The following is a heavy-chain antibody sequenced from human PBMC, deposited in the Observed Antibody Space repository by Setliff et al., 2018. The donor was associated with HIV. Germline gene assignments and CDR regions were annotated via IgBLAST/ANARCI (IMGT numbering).Heavy chain of an antibody. J-gene: IGHJ5*02. CDR2: IHTSGNT. CDR3: ARGRTQWPNYNYFDP. Sequence: SETLSLTCTVSGDSINGRWLSWIRQAPGKGLEWIGRIHTSGNTNYNPSLKSRVTISVDTSKSQFSLKLSSLTAADTAVYYCARGRTQWPNYNYFDPWGLGTLVTVSS. D-gene: IGHD6-19*01. V-gene: IGHV4-4*07. CDR1: GDSINGRW.